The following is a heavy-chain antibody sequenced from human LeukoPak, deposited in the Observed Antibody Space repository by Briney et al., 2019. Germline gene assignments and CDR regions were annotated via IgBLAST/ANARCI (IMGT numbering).Heavy chain of an antibody. CDR2: ISGSGGST. CDR3: AKDSPPIVVVPAASDY. Sequence: QSGGSLRLSCAASGFTFSSYAMSWVRQAPGKGLEWVSAISGSGGSTYYADSVKGRFTISRDNSKNTLYLQMNSLRAEDTAVYYCAKDSPPIVVVPAASDYWGQGTLVTVSS. D-gene: IGHD2-2*01. V-gene: IGHV3-23*01. J-gene: IGHJ4*02. CDR1: GFTFSSYA.